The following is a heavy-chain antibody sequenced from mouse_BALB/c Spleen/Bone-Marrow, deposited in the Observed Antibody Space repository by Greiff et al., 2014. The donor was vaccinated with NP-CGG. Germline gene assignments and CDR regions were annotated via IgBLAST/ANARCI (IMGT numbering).Heavy chain of an antibody. CDR2: IWAGGST. D-gene: IGHD2-14*01. V-gene: IGHV2-9*02. Sequence: VQLQQSGPGLVAPSQSLSITCTVSGFSSASYGVHWVRQPPGKGLEWLGVIWAGGSTNYISALMSRLSITKDNSKSQVFLKMNSLQTDDTAMYYCFSYYRYADYAMDYWGQGASVTVSS. CDR1: GFSSASYG. CDR3: FSYYRYADYAMDY. J-gene: IGHJ4*01.